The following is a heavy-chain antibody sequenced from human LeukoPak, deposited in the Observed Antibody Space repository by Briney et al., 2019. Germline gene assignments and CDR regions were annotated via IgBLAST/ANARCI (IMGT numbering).Heavy chain of an antibody. D-gene: IGHD4-17*01. CDR2: ISSSSIYT. V-gene: IGHV3-11*05. CDR1: GFTFSDYY. Sequence: PGGSLRLSCAASGFTFSDYYMSWIRQAPGKGLEWVSYISSSSIYTNYAGSVKGRFTISRDNAKNTLSLQMNSLRAEDTAVYYCAKGRGTTVTSAANYWGQGTLVTVSS. J-gene: IGHJ4*02. CDR3: AKGRGTTVTSAANY.